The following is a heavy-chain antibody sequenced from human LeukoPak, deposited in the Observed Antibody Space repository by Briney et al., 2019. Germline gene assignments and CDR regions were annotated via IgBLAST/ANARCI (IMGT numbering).Heavy chain of an antibody. V-gene: IGHV3-23*01. CDR1: GFTLSSYA. CDR3: AKGGTYYYDTSGYFFDY. J-gene: IGHJ4*02. D-gene: IGHD3-22*01. CDR2: ISGSGGST. Sequence: PGGSLRLSCAASGFTLSSYAMSWVRQAPGKGLEWVSGISGSGGSTYYSDSVKGRFTISRDISKNTLYLQMNSLRAEDTAVYYRAKGGTYYYDTSGYFFDYWGQGTLVTVSS.